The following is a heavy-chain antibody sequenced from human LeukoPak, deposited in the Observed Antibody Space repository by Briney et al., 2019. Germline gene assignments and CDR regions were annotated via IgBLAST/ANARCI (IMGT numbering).Heavy chain of an antibody. J-gene: IGHJ3*01. CDR2: ISYDGRNK. V-gene: IGHV3-30*18. D-gene: IGHD3-16*01. Sequence: PGGSLRLSCAASGFNFSSYGLHWVRQAPGKGLDWVAVISYDGRNKYYADSVKGRFTISRDNSKNTLYLQMSSLRDEDTAVYYCAKDITLGDGRLAFDFWGQGTLVTVSS. CDR1: GFNFSSYG. CDR3: AKDITLGDGRLAFDF.